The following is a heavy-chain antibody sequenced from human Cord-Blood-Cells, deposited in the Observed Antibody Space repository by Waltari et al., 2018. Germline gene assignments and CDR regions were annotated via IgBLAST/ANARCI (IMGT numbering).Heavy chain of an antibody. J-gene: IGHJ4*02. CDR1: GVTFGSSR. V-gene: IGHV3-21*01. CDR2: ISSSSIYI. CDR3: ARMGTAAAGDY. D-gene: IGHD6-13*01. Sequence: EVRLVESGGGLVKPGGSLRLSCAASGVTFGSSRMTRVRQAPGKGLEWVSSISSSSIYIYYADSVKGRFTISRDNAKNSLYLQMNSLRAEDTAVYYCARMGTAAAGDYWGQGTLVTVSS.